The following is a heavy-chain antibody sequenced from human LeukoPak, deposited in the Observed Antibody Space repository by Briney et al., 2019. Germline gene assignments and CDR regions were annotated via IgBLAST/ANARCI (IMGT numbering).Heavy chain of an antibody. CDR1: GFTFSTYE. CDR2: ISSSGSTI. J-gene: IGHJ4*02. V-gene: IGHV3-48*03. D-gene: IGHD2-2*01. CDR3: AKARAYPDDY. Sequence: GGSLRLSCAASGFTFSTYEMTWVRQSPGKGLEWVSYISSSGSTIYYADSVKGRFTISRDNSKNTLYLQMNSLRAEDTAVYYCAKARAYPDDYWGQGTLVTVSS.